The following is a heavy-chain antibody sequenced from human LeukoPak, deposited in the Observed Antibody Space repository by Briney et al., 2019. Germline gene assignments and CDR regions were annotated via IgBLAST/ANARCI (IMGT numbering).Heavy chain of an antibody. CDR1: GGSIRSYY. V-gene: IGHV4-59*01. D-gene: IGHD1-1*01. CDR3: ASGLRTGDWFDP. J-gene: IGHJ5*02. Sequence: PSETLSLTCTVSGGSIRSYYWSWIRQPPGKGLEWIGCIYYSGSTKYNPSLKSRVTISVDTSKNQFSLKLSSVTAADTAMYYCASGLRTGDWFDPWGQGTLVTVSS. CDR2: IYYSGST.